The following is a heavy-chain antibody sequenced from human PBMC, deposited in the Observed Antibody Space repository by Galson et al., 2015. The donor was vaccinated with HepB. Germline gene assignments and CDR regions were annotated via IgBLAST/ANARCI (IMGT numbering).Heavy chain of an antibody. Sequence: SLRLSCAASGFTFSSYGMHWVRQAPGKGLEWVAVIWYDGSNKYYADSVKGRFTISRDNSKNTLYLQMNSLRAEDTAVYYCARARPSQLWATPQPLDYWGQGTLVTVSS. CDR1: GFTFSSYG. CDR3: ARARPSQLWATPQPLDY. V-gene: IGHV3-33*08. CDR2: IWYDGSNK. J-gene: IGHJ4*02. D-gene: IGHD2-21*01.